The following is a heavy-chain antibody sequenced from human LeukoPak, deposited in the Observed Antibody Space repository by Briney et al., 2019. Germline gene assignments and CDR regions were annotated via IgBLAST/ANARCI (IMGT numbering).Heavy chain of an antibody. Sequence: SETLSLTCAVSGYSISSGYYWGWLRQPPGKGLEWIGSIYHSGSTYYNPSLKSRVTISVDTSKHQFSLKLSSVTAADTAVYYCARCERAAQPPFDYWGQGTLVTVSS. CDR2: IYHSGST. CDR1: GYSISSGYY. J-gene: IGHJ4*02. D-gene: IGHD6-13*01. CDR3: ARCERAAQPPFDY. V-gene: IGHV4-38-2*01.